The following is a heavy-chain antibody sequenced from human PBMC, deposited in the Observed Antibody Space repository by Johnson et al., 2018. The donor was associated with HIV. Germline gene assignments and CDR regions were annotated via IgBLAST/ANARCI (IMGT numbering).Heavy chain of an antibody. CDR1: GFTFSSYG. Sequence: QVQLVESGGGVVQPGRSLRLSCAASGFTFSSYGMHWVRQAPGKGLEWAAVISYHGSNTYYADSVKGRFIISRDNSKNTLYLQMNSLRAEDTAVYYCAKDNPGVSHAFDIWGQGTMVTVSS. CDR3: AKDNPGVSHAFDI. D-gene: IGHD1-14*01. J-gene: IGHJ3*02. CDR2: ISYHGSNT. V-gene: IGHV3-30*18.